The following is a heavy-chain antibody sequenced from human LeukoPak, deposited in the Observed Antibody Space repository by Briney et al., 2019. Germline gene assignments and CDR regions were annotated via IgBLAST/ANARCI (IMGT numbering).Heavy chain of an antibody. CDR3: ASTYYYDSSGDGYYYGMDV. CDR1: GYTFTSYG. D-gene: IGHD3-22*01. J-gene: IGHJ6*02. Sequence: GASVKVSCKASGYTFTSYGISWVRQAPGQGLEWMGRIIPILGIANYAQKFQGRVTITADKSTSTAYMELSSLRSEDTAVYYCASTYYYDSSGDGYYYGMDVWGQGTTVTVSS. CDR2: IIPILGIA. V-gene: IGHV1-69*04.